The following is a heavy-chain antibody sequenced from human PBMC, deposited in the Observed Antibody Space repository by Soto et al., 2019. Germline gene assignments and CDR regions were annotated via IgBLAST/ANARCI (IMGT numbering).Heavy chain of an antibody. CDR1: GGTFSSYA. D-gene: IGHD3-22*01. CDR3: ARDRGPTSGYYPYWFDP. CDR2: ISPIVGTA. J-gene: IGHJ5*02. V-gene: IGHV1-69*12. Sequence: QVQLVQSGAEVKKPGASVKVSCKASGGTFSSYAITWVRQAPGQGLEWMGGISPIVGTANYAQKFQGRVTITADESTSTAYMELSSLRSEATAVYYCARDRGPTSGYYPYWFDPWGQGTLGTVSS.